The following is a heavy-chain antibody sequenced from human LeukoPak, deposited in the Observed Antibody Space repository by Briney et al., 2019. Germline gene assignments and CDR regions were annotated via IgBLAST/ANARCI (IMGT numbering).Heavy chain of an antibody. CDR2: TSPYDDNP. J-gene: IGHJ3*02. D-gene: IGHD1-26*01. Sequence: EASVKVSCKASGYRFSNFGITWVRPAPGQGLAWMGWTSPYDDNPEYAKKFQGRVTMTTDTSTSTAYMELRSLRPGDTAMYYCAKVDPPIVAGARGDAFEIWGQGTLVTVSS. CDR1: GYRFSNFG. V-gene: IGHV1-18*01. CDR3: AKVDPPIVAGARGDAFEI.